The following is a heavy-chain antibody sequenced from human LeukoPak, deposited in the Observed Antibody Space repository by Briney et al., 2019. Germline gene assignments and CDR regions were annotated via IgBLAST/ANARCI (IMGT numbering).Heavy chain of an antibody. CDR3: AREWTSSGWPLGS. D-gene: IGHD6-19*01. Sequence: GGSLRLSCAASGSTFSSHWMHSARQVPGKWLVWVSSISDGGTDTIYADSVKGRFTISRDNAKNTMYLQMNSLRAEDTAVYYCAREWTSSGWPLGSWGQGALVTVSS. V-gene: IGHV3-74*01. CDR1: GSTFSSHW. CDR2: ISDGGTDT. J-gene: IGHJ5*02.